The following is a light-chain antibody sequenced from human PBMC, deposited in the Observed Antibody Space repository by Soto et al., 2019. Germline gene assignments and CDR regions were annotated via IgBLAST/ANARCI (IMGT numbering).Light chain of an antibody. CDR3: SSYAGSNNFVV. Sequence: QSVLTQPPSASGSPGQSVTISCTGTSSDVGGHNYVSWYRQYPGKAPKLVIYEVSKRPAGVPDRLSGSKSGNTASLTVSGLQAEDEADYYCSSYAGSNNFVVFGGGTKLTVL. CDR1: SSDVGGHNY. CDR2: EVS. V-gene: IGLV2-8*01. J-gene: IGLJ2*01.